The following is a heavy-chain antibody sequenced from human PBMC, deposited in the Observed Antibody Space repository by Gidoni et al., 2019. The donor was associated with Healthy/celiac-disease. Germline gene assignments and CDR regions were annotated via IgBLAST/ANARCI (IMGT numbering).Heavy chain of an antibody. J-gene: IGHJ6*02. CDR2: SSSSGSTI. D-gene: IGHD6-13*01. CDR3: ARDTYSSSWYGENYYYYGMDV. V-gene: IGHV3-11*01. Sequence: QVQLVESGGGLVKPGGSLRLSCAAAGFTFRDYYMSCIRQAPGKGLEWVSYSSSSGSTIYYADSVKGRFTISRDNAKNSLYLQMNSLRAEDTAVYYCARDTYSSSWYGENYYYYGMDVWGQGTTVTVSS. CDR1: GFTFRDYY.